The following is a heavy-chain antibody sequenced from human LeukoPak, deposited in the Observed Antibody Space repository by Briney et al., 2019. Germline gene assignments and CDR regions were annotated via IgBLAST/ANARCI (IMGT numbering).Heavy chain of an antibody. CDR3: ASIVVVAATIVDY. J-gene: IGHJ4*02. D-gene: IGHD2-15*01. CDR1: GGTFSSYA. V-gene: IGHV1-69*06. CDR2: IIPIFGTA. Sequence: GASVKVSYKASGGTFSSYAISYVRQAPGQGLEWMGGIIPIFGTANYAQKFQGRVTITADKSTSTAYMELSSLRSEDTAVYYCASIVVVAATIVDYWGQGTLVTVSS.